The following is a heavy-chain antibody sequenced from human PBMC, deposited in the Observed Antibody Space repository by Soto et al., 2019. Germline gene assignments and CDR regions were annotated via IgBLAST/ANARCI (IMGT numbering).Heavy chain of an antibody. V-gene: IGHV1-46*01. CDR2: INPSGGST. J-gene: IGHJ5*02. Sequence: ASVKVSCKASGYTFTSHYMHWVRQAPGQGLEWMGIINPSGGSTSYAQKLQGRVTMTTDTSTSTVYMELRSLRSDDTAVYYCARGVGGSSNSDWFDPWGQGTLVTVSS. D-gene: IGHD2-2*01. CDR3: ARGVGGSSNSDWFDP. CDR1: GYTFTSHY.